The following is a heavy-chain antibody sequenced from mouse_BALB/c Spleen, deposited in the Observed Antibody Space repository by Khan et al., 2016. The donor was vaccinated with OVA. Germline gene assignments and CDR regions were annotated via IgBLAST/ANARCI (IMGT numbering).Heavy chain of an antibody. Sequence: QVRLQQSGAELVKAGASVKMSCKASGYTFTSYWMHWVKQRLGQGLEWFAETNPTNGRTYYNEKVKSKATLTVDKSYSPAYMLISGPTIADSSVYYCARIKKIVATYFDYWGQGTTLTVAS. V-gene: IGHV1S81*02. CDR2: TNPTNGRT. CDR3: ARIKKIVATYFDY. J-gene: IGHJ2*01. CDR1: GYTFTSYW. D-gene: IGHD1-1*01.